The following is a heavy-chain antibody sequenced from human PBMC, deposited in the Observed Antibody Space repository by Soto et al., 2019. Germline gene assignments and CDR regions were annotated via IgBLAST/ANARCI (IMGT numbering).Heavy chain of an antibody. D-gene: IGHD3-9*01. CDR3: ARLGFEYDTSTPYYNVLHYYGVDV. Sequence: PGESQKISCKGSGYRYTSYWIIWVRPIHGKGLEWMGRNDPSDSYTNYSPSFQGHVTISADKSISTAYLQWSTLKASDTAMYYCARLGFEYDTSTPYYNVLHYYGVDVWGQGTTVTVSS. CDR2: NDPSDSYT. J-gene: IGHJ6*02. V-gene: IGHV5-10-1*01. CDR1: GYRYTSYW.